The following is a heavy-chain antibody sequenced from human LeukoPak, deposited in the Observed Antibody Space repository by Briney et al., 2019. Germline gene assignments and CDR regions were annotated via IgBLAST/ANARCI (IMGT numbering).Heavy chain of an antibody. Sequence: ESGPTLVNPTQTLTLTCTFSGFSLSSSGMCVSWIRQPPVKSLEWLARIDWDDDKYYNTSLKTRITISKDTSKKQVVLTMTNMDPVDTATYYCARIRGQVGAAFENYFDYWGQGTLVTVSS. CDR1: GFSLSSSGMC. CDR2: IDWDDDK. J-gene: IGHJ4*02. D-gene: IGHD1-26*01. CDR3: ARIRGQVGAAFENYFDY. V-gene: IGHV2-70*11.